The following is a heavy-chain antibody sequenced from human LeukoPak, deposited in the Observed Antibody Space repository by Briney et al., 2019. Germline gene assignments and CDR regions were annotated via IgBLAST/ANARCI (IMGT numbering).Heavy chain of an antibody. Sequence: SETLSLTCTVSGGSIRSYYWSWIRQPPGKGLEWIGYIYYSGSTNYNPSLKSRVSISVDTSKNQFSLKLSSVTAANTAVYYCARTGSTVTMLYPFDHWGQGTLVTVSS. CDR1: GGSIRSYY. CDR2: IYYSGST. V-gene: IGHV4-59*01. D-gene: IGHD4-17*01. CDR3: ARTGSTVTMLYPFDH. J-gene: IGHJ4*02.